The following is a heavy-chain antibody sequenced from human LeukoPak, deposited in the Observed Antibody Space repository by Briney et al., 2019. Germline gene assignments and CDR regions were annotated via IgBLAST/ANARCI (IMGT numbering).Heavy chain of an antibody. D-gene: IGHD2-2*01. J-gene: IGHJ6*02. V-gene: IGHV1-69*04. CDR2: IIPIFGIA. Sequence: SVKVSCKASGGTFSSYAISWVRQAPGQGLEWMGRIIPIFGIADYAQKFQGRVTITADKSTSTAYMELSSLRSEDTAVYYCASPLEDIVVVPAAHPEYYYYYGMDVWGQGTTVTVSS. CDR3: ASPLEDIVVVPAAHPEYYYYYGMDV. CDR1: GGTFSSYA.